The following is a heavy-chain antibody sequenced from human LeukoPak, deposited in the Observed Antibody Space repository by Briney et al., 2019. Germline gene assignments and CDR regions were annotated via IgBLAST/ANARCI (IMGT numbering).Heavy chain of an antibody. J-gene: IGHJ4*02. Sequence: SETLSLTCTVSGGSISSGSYYWSWIRQPAGKGLEWIGRIYTSGSTNYNPSLKSRVTISVDTSKNQFSLKLSSVTAADTAVYYCARENRDDYYDSSGLLDYWGQGTLVTVSS. CDR3: ARENRDDYYDSSGLLDY. CDR2: IYTSGST. V-gene: IGHV4-61*02. D-gene: IGHD3-22*01. CDR1: GGSISSGSYY.